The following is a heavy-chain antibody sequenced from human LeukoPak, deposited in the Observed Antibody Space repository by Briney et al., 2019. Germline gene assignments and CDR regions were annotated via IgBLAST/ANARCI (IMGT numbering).Heavy chain of an antibody. D-gene: IGHD1-26*01. J-gene: IGHJ4*02. CDR2: ISYDGSNK. V-gene: IGHV3-30-3*01. Sequence: PGGSLRLSCAASGFIFSNYAMHWVRQAPGKGLEWVAVISYDGSNKYYADPVKGRFTISRDNSKNTLYLQMNSLRAEDTAVYHCAKDVVGTTTFFDHWGQGTLVTVSS. CDR1: GFIFSNYA. CDR3: AKDVVGTTTFFDH.